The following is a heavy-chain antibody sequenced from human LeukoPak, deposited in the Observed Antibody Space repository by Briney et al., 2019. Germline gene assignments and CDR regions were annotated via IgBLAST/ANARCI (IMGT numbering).Heavy chain of an antibody. CDR2: ISAYNANT. V-gene: IGHV1-18*01. J-gene: IGHJ4*02. CDR1: GYTFTSYG. CDR3: ARDLSPAYFDY. Sequence: ASVKVSCKASGYTFTSYGISWVRQAPGQGLEWMGWISAYNANTNYAQKLQGRVTMTTDTSTSTAYMELRSLGSDDTAVYYCARDLSPAYFDYWGQGTLVTVSS.